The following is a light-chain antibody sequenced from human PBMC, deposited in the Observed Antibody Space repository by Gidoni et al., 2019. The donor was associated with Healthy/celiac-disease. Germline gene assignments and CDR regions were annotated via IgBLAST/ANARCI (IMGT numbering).Light chain of an antibody. CDR1: QDISNY. CDR2: DAS. V-gene: IGKV1-33*01. Sequence: DIQMTQSPSSLSASVGVRVIITCQASQDISNYLNWYQQKPGKAPKLLIYDASNLETGVPSRFSGSGSGTDFTFTISSLQPEDIATYYCQQYDNLPLTFGGGTKVEIK. CDR3: QQYDNLPLT. J-gene: IGKJ4*01.